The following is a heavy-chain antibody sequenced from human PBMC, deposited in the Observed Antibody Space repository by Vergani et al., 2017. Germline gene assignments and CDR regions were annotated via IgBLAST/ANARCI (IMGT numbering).Heavy chain of an antibody. J-gene: IGHJ4*02. Sequence: QVQLVQSVGGVVQPGGSLRLSCVASGFTFNRYGMQWVRQAPGKGLEWVAYVLFDGSNEYYADPVKGRFIVSRDNSNDALYLQMNSLRTDDTAVYYCARDLAYCHEGSCALWGQGSVVTVSS. CDR1: GFTFNRYG. CDR3: ARDLAYCHEGSCAL. CDR2: VLFDGSNE. V-gene: IGHV3-30*02. D-gene: IGHD2-15*01.